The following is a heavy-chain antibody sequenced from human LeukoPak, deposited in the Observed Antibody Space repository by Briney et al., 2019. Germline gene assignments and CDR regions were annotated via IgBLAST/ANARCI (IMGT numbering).Heavy chain of an antibody. Sequence: SETLSLTCSVSSYSISRGYFWGWIRQPPGKGLERIGSFHHSGSTYYNPSLKNRATILVDKSTNQFSLRVSSVTAADTAVYYCATGYDRRDAFDIWGQGTMVTVSS. J-gene: IGHJ3*02. CDR2: FHHSGST. D-gene: IGHD5-12*01. V-gene: IGHV4-38-2*02. CDR1: SYSISRGYF. CDR3: ATGYDRRDAFDI.